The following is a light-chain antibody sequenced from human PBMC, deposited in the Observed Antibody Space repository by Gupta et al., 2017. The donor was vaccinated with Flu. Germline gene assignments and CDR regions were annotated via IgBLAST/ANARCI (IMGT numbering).Light chain of an antibody. CDR2: ETT. J-gene: IGKJ3*01. CDR1: QSHSNY. V-gene: IGKV3-11*01. Sequence: EIVLTQSPATLSLSPGERATLSCRTSQSHSNYLAWDQQKPGQAPRLLIYETTNRATGIPARFSGSGSGTDFTLTISSLESEDFAVYFCQQRSAFAHGTKVDIK. CDR3: QQRSA.